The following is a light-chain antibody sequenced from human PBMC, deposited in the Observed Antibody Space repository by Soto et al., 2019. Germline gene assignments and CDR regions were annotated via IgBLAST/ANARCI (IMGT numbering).Light chain of an antibody. CDR3: QQYGSSSWT. CDR2: GAS. J-gene: IGKJ1*01. CDR1: QSVSSY. V-gene: IGKV3-20*01. Sequence: IVGTQSPATLWLSPGERATLSCSSSQSVSSYLAWYQQRPGQAPRLLIYGASSRATGIPDSFSGRGSRKEFTLTIPSLEPEDFAVYYCQQYGSSSWTFGPGTKVDIK.